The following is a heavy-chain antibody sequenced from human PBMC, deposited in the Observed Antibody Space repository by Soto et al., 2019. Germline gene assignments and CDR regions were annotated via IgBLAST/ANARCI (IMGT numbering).Heavy chain of an antibody. V-gene: IGHV3-11*06. Sequence: GGSLRLSCAASGFTFSDYYMSWIRQAPGKGLEWVSYISSSSSYTNYADSVKGRFTISRDNAKNSLYLQMNSLRAEDTAVYYCASTLPSIAAAGYYYYYGMDVWGQGTTVTVSS. J-gene: IGHJ6*02. D-gene: IGHD6-13*01. CDR1: GFTFSDYY. CDR2: ISSSSSYT. CDR3: ASTLPSIAAAGYYYYYGMDV.